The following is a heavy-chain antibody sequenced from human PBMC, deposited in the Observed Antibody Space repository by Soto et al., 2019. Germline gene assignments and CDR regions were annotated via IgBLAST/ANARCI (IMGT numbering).Heavy chain of an antibody. D-gene: IGHD4-17*01. Sequence: PSETLSLTCAVSGGSISSGGYSWSWIRQPPGKGLEWIGYIYHSGSTYYNPSLKSRVTISVDRSKNQFSLKLSSVTAADTAVYYRARGNYGGNSMLPAFDIWGQGTMVTVSS. CDR3: ARGNYGGNSMLPAFDI. CDR2: IYHSGST. J-gene: IGHJ3*02. V-gene: IGHV4-30-2*01. CDR1: GGSISSGGYS.